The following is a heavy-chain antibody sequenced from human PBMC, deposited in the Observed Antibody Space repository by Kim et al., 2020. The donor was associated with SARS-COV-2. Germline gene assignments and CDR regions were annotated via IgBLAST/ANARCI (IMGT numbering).Heavy chain of an antibody. CDR3: ARDDGGYYYDSSGYWFDY. D-gene: IGHD3-22*01. V-gene: IGHV4-39*07. Sequence: KGRVTISVDTSKNQFSLKLGSVTAADTAVYYCARDDGGYYYDSSGYWFDYWGQGTLVTVSS. J-gene: IGHJ4*02.